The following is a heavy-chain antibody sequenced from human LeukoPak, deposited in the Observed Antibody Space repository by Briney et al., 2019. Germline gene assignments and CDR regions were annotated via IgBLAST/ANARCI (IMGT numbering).Heavy chain of an antibody. Sequence: ASVKVSCTASGYDFTSYYMNWLRQAPGQGLGWMAIISPSSGSTSFAQKFQGRLSMTRDTSTSTVYMELRSLRSEDTAVYYCARGSSTAVVILDPYYFDSWGQGALVTVSS. D-gene: IGHD3-22*01. CDR1: GYDFTSYY. V-gene: IGHV1-46*01. J-gene: IGHJ4*02. CDR2: ISPSSGST. CDR3: ARGSSTAVVILDPYYFDS.